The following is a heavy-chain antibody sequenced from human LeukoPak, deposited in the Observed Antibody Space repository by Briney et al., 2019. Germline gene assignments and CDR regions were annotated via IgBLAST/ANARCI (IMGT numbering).Heavy chain of an antibody. D-gene: IGHD3-22*01. CDR2: INSDGSST. J-gene: IGHJ4*02. V-gene: IGHV3-74*01. CDR3: ARDNSAPPHYDSSGCDY. CDR1: GFTFSSSD. Sequence: GRSLRLSCAASGFTFSSSDMHWVRQAPGKGLVWVSRINSDGSSTSYADSVKGRFTISRDNSKNTLYLQMNSLRAEDTAVYYCARDNSAPPHYDSSGCDYWGQGTLVTVSS.